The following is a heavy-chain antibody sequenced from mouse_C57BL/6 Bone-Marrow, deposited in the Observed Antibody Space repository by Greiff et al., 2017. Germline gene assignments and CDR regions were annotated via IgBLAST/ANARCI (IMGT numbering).Heavy chain of an antibody. J-gene: IGHJ3*01. D-gene: IGHD2-5*01. CDR3: ARCYSNGGAY. CDR1: GFTFSSYG. Sequence: EVKLMESGGDLVKPGGSLKLSCAASGFTFSSYGMSWVRQTPDKRLEWVATLSSGGSYTYYPDSVKGRFTISRDNANNTLYLQMSSLKSEDTAVYYCARCYSNGGAYWGQGTLVTVSA. V-gene: IGHV5-6*01. CDR2: LSSGGSYT.